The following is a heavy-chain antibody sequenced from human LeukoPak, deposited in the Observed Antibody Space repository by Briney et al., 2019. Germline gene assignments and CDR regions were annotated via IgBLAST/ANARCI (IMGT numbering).Heavy chain of an antibody. CDR2: ISSSSSYI. CDR3: ARGVNSGSYLVAFDI. Sequence: GGSLRLSCAASGFTFSSYSMNWVRQAPGKGLEWVSSISSSSSYIYYADSVKGRFTISRDNAKNSLYLQMNSLRAEDTAVYYCARGVNSGSYLVAFDIWGQGTMVTVSS. D-gene: IGHD1-26*01. V-gene: IGHV3-21*01. J-gene: IGHJ3*02. CDR1: GFTFSSYS.